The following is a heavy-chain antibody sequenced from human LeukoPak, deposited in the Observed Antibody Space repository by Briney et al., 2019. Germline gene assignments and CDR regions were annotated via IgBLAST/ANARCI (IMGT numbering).Heavy chain of an antibody. CDR3: AKDGWLQSSKWSDY. D-gene: IGHD5-24*01. CDR2: ISYDGSNK. V-gene: IGHV3-30-3*01. CDR1: GFTFSSYA. Sequence: QPGGSLRLSCAASGFTFSSYAMHWVRQAPGKGLEWVAVISYDGSNKYYADSVKGRFTISRDNSKNTLYLQMNSLRAEDTAVYYCAKDGWLQSSKWSDYWGQGTLVTVSS. J-gene: IGHJ4*02.